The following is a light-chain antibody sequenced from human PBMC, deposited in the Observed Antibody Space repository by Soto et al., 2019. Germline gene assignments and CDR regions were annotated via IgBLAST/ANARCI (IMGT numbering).Light chain of an antibody. J-gene: IGKJ1*01. Sequence: NVLTQSPGTLSLSPGERATLSCRASQSVSSSYLAWYQQKPGQAPRLLIYGASSRATGIPDRFSGSGSGTDFTLTISRLEPEDFAVYYCQQYGGSPRTFGQGTKVDIK. CDR1: QSVSSSY. CDR2: GAS. V-gene: IGKV3-20*01. CDR3: QQYGGSPRT.